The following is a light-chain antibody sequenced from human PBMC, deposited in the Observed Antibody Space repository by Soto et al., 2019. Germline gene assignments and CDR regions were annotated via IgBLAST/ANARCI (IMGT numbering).Light chain of an antibody. CDR1: QSVSRY. CDR2: DAS. CDR3: QQRGDWPLT. V-gene: IGKV3-11*01. J-gene: IGKJ3*01. Sequence: EIVLTQSPATLSLSPGERANLSCRASQSVSRYLAWYQQKPGQTPRLLIYDASNRATGIPARFSGSGSGTDFTLTISSLEPEDFAVYYCQQRGDWPLTFGPGTKVDIK.